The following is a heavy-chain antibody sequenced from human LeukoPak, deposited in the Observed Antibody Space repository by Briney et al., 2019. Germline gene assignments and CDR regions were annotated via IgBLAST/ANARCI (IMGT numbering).Heavy chain of an antibody. D-gene: IGHD6-19*01. CDR2: IYYSGST. CDR3: ARRGYSSGWYWFDP. CDR1: GGSINSYY. V-gene: IGHV4-59*01. Sequence: SETLSLTCTVSGGSINSYYWSWIRQPPGKGLEWIGYIYYSGSTNYNPSLKSRVTISVDTSKNQFSLKLSSVTAADTAVYYCARRGYSSGWYWFDPWGQGTLVTVSS. J-gene: IGHJ5*02.